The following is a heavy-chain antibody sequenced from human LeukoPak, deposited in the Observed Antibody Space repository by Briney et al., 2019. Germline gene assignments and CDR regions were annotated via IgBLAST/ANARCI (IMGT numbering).Heavy chain of an antibody. CDR2: ISTSGSTI. CDR1: GFTFSDYY. Sequence: PGGSLRLSCAVSGFTFSDYYMSWIRQAPGKGLEGVSYISTSGSTIYYADSVKGRFTISRDNAKNSLYLQMNSLRAEDTAVYYCARGVHSGSAGNFDYWGQGTLVTVSS. CDR3: ARGVHSGSAGNFDY. D-gene: IGHD1-26*01. J-gene: IGHJ4*02. V-gene: IGHV3-11*01.